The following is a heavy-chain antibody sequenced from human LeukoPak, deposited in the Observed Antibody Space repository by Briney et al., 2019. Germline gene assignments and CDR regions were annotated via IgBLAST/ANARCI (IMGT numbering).Heavy chain of an antibody. V-gene: IGHV3-74*01. Sequence: GGTLRLSCVASGFTFYEYAMHWVRQAPGKGLVWVSRINPDGSTINYADSVKGRFTISRDNAKNTLYLQMNSLRAEDTAVYYCATAGNYRFDYWGQGTLVTVSS. J-gene: IGHJ4*02. D-gene: IGHD1-7*01. CDR2: INPDGSTI. CDR3: ATAGNYRFDY. CDR1: GFTFYEYA.